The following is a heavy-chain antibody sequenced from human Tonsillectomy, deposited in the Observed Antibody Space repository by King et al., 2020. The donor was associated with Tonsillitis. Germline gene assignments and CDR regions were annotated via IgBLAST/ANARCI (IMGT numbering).Heavy chain of an antibody. V-gene: IGHV3-30*02. CDR3: AKETMVVVAADDPDYYYYGMDV. Sequence: VQLVESGGGVVQPGGSLRLSCAASGFTFSSYGMHWVRQAPGKGLEWVAFIRYDGSNKYYADSVKGRFTISRDNSKNTLYLQMNSLRAEDTAVYYCAKETMVVVAADDPDYYYYGMDVWGQGTTVTVSS. CDR1: GFTFSSYG. J-gene: IGHJ6*02. CDR2: IRYDGSNK. D-gene: IGHD2-15*01.